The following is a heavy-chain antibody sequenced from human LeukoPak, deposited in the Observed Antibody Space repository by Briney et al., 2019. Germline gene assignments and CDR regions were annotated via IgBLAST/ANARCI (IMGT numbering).Heavy chain of an antibody. J-gene: IGHJ3*02. D-gene: IGHD3-10*01. Sequence: KPSETLSLTCAVYGGSFSGYTWTWIRKPPGKGLNWMGKINHSGSTNYNPSLKSRVTISVDTSKNQFSLKLSSVTAADTAVYYCARSGVLLWFGELSPAFDIWGQGTMVTVSS. CDR1: GGSFSGYT. V-gene: IGHV4-34*01. CDR3: ARSGVLLWFGELSPAFDI. CDR2: INHSGST.